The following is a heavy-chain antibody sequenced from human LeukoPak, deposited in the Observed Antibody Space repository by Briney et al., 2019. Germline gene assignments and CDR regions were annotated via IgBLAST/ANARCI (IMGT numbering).Heavy chain of an antibody. V-gene: IGHV3-53*01. J-gene: IGHJ3*02. D-gene: IGHD6-13*01. CDR1: GFTVSSNY. Sequence: GGSLRLSCAASGFTVSSNYMSWVRQAPGKGLEWVSVIYGGGSTYYADSVKGRFTISRDNSKNTLYLQMNSLRAEDTAVYYCARDSSSWYSAFDIWGQGTMVTVSS. CDR3: ARDSSSWYSAFDI. CDR2: IYGGGST.